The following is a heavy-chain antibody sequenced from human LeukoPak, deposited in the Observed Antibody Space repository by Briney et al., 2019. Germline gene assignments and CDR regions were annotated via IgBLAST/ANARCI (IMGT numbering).Heavy chain of an antibody. Sequence: ASVKVSCKASGYTFTSYYMHRVRHDPRHGIEWLGIINPSGGSTDYAQKFQGRVTMTRDMSTSTVYMELSSLRSDDTAVYFCARVGQIGAVADYWGQGTLVTVSS. CDR1: GYTFTSYY. D-gene: IGHD6-13*01. V-gene: IGHV1-46*01. CDR2: INPSGGST. CDR3: ARVGQIGAVADY. J-gene: IGHJ4*02.